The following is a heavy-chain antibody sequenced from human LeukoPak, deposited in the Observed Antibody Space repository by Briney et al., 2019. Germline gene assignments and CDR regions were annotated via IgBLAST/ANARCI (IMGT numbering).Heavy chain of an antibody. V-gene: IGHV4-39*07. CDR3: ARVLSVRWELFEGRGAFDI. CDR1: GGSINSITNY. CDR2: IYYSGST. D-gene: IGHD1-26*01. Sequence: PSETLSLTCTVSGGSINSITNYWGWIRQPPGKGLEWIGSIYYSGSTYYNPSLKSRVTISIDTSKNQFSLKLSSVTAADTAVYYCARVLSVRWELFEGRGAFDIWGQGTMVTVSS. J-gene: IGHJ3*02.